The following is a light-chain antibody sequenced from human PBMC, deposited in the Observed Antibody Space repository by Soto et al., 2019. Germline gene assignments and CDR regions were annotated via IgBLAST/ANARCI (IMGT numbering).Light chain of an antibody. Sequence: DIPMTQSPSTLSASVGDRVTITCRASQSISSWLAWYQQKPGKAPKLLIYDASSLESGVPSRFSGSGSGTEFTLTISGLQPGDVASYYCQQYNSPALTFGGGTKVEIK. J-gene: IGKJ4*01. CDR3: QQYNSPALT. V-gene: IGKV1-5*01. CDR2: DAS. CDR1: QSISSW.